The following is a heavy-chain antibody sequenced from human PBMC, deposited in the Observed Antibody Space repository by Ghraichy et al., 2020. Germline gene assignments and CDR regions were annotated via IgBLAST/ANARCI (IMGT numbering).Heavy chain of an antibody. CDR2: IKQDGSEK. D-gene: IGHD5-12*01. V-gene: IGHV3-7*01. CDR3: AKNIVATGKNLYYYYGMDV. Sequence: AGSLRLSCAASGFSFSGYWMSWVRQAPGKGLEWVASIKQDGSEKIYVDSVKGRFTISRDNARNSLYLQMNSLRAEDTAMYYCAKNIVATGKNLYYYYGMDVWGQGTTVTVSS. CDR1: GFSFSGYW. J-gene: IGHJ6*02.